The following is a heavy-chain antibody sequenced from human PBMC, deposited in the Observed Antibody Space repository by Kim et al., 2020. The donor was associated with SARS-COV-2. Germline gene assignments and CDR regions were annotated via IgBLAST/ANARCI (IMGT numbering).Heavy chain of an antibody. V-gene: IGHV3-20*01. CDR3: ARLQATGGVFWFDP. Sequence: GGSLRLSCAASGFTFDDYGMSWVRQAPGKGLEWVSGINWNGGSTGYADSVKGRFTISRDNAKNSLYLQMNSLRAEDTALYHCARLQATGGVFWFDPWGQGTLVTVSS. D-gene: IGHD1-26*01. J-gene: IGHJ5*02. CDR1: GFTFDDYG. CDR2: INWNGGST.